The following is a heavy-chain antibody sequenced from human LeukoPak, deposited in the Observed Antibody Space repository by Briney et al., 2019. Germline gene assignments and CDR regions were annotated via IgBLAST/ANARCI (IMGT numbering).Heavy chain of an antibody. Sequence: ASVKVSCKASGYTFTSYYMHWVRQAPGQGLEWMGWMNPNSGNTGYAQKFQGRVTITRNTSISTAYMELSSLRSEDTAVYYCARGQWELYFRGSIYFDYWGQGTLVTVSS. CDR2: MNPNSGNT. D-gene: IGHD1-26*01. J-gene: IGHJ4*02. CDR1: GYTFTSYY. CDR3: ARGQWELYFRGSIYFDY. V-gene: IGHV1-8*01.